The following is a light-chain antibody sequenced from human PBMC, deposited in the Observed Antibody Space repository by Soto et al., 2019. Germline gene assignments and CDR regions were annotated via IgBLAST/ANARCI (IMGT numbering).Light chain of an antibody. V-gene: IGLV4-69*01. Sequence: QSVLTQSPSASASLGASVKLTCTLSSGHSSYGIAWHQQQPEKGPRFLMKLNSDGSHSKWDGIPDRFSGSSSGAERYLTIASLQFEDEADYYCQTWGTGIEVFGGGTKVTVL. J-gene: IGLJ3*02. CDR1: SGHSSYG. CDR2: LNSDGSH. CDR3: QTWGTGIEV.